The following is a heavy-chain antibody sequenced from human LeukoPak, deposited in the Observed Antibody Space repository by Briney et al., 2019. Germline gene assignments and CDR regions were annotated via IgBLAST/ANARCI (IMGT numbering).Heavy chain of an antibody. J-gene: IGHJ4*02. CDR2: IYYSGST. D-gene: IGHD5-18*01. V-gene: IGHV4-59*01. CDR3: ASMATAMAIDY. CDR1: GGSISSYY. Sequence: SETLSLTCTVSGGSISSYYWSWIRQPPGKGLEWIGYIYYSGSTNYNPSLKSRVTISVDTSKNQFSLKLSSVTAADTAVYYCASMATAMAIDYWGQGTLVTVSS.